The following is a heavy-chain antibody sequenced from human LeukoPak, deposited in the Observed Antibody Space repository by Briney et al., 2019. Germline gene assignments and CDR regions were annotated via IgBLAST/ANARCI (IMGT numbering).Heavy chain of an antibody. CDR3: ARGRRPYLGITMVRGVPYYYYYYMDV. J-gene: IGHJ6*03. D-gene: IGHD3-10*01. Sequence: PSETLSLTCSVSGYSISSAYYWGWIRQPPGKGLEWIGTMYHSGSTNYNPSLKSRVTISVDTSKNQFSLKLSSVTAADTAVYYCARGRRPYLGITMVRGVPYYYYYYMDVWGKGTTVAVSS. CDR2: MYHSGST. V-gene: IGHV4-38-2*02. CDR1: GYSISSAYY.